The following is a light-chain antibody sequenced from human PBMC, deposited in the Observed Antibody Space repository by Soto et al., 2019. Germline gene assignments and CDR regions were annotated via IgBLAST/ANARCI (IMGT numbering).Light chain of an antibody. CDR2: ETS. CDR3: LQYNNWPPWT. V-gene: IGKV3-15*01. CDR1: QSISSN. J-gene: IGKJ1*01. Sequence: EIVMTQSPATLSVSPGERATLSCRASQSISSNLAWYQHKPGQAPRLLIYETSTRATGIPARFSGSGSGTEYTLTISSLQSEDYAVYYCLQYNNWPPWTFGQGTKVEIK.